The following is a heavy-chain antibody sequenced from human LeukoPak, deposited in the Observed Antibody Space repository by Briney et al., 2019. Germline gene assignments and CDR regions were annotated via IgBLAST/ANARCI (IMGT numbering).Heavy chain of an antibody. CDR1: GFTFNNYA. V-gene: IGHV3-23*01. CDR2: ISGSGGST. J-gene: IGHJ4*02. Sequence: QSGGSLRLPCAASGFTFNNYAMSWVRQALGKELEWVSVISGSGGSTYYADSVKGRLTISRDNSKSTLYLQMNSLRAEDTAVYYCAKDPRMMTTVMYYFDYWGQGTLVTVSS. D-gene: IGHD4-17*01. CDR3: AKDPRMMTTVMYYFDY.